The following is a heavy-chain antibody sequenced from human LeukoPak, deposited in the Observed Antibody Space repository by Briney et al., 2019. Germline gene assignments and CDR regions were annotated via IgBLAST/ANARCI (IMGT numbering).Heavy chain of an antibody. CDR1: GYTFTGYY. CDR2: INPNSGGT. Sequence: GASVKVSCKASGYTFTGYYMHWGRQAPGQGLEWRGWINPNSGGTNYAQKFQGWVTMTRDTSISTAYMELSRLRSDDTAVYYCARGGGYQGTMISEYWGQGTLVTVSS. CDR3: ARGGGYQGTMISEY. V-gene: IGHV1-2*04. J-gene: IGHJ4*02. D-gene: IGHD3-22*01.